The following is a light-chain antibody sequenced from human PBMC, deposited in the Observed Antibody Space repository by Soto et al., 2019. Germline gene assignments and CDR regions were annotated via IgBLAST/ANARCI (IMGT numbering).Light chain of an antibody. J-gene: IGLJ3*02. CDR2: DND. CDR1: RSNVGNNY. V-gene: IGLV1-51*01. Sequence: SALTQPPSVSAAPGQKVTVSCSGSRSNVGNNYVSWYQHLPGSAPKLLIYDNDKRPSGIPDRFSASKSGTSATLGITGLQTGDEADYYCEAWDSSLSAGVFGGGTK. CDR3: EAWDSSLSAGV.